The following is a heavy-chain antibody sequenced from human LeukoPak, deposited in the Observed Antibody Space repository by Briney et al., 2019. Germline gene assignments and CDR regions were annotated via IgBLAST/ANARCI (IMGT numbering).Heavy chain of an antibody. CDR3: AKVSAVVVVAAQVVDY. CDR2: ISSNGGST. V-gene: IGHV3-64*04. D-gene: IGHD2-15*01. J-gene: IGHJ4*02. CDR1: GFSFSSYA. Sequence: GGSLRLSCSASGFSFSSYAMHWVRQAPEKGLEHVSAISSNGGSTYYADSVKGRFTISRDNSKNTLYLQMNSLRAEDTAVYYCAKVSAVVVVAAQVVDYWGQGTLATVSA.